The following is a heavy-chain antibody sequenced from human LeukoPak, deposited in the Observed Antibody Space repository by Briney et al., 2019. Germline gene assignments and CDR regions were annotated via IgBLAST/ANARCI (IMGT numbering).Heavy chain of an antibody. CDR2: IKQDESEK. CDR3: AREFYCDYNDAFDI. J-gene: IGHJ3*02. Sequence: PGGSLRLSCAASGFTFSSYWMSWVRQAPGQGREWVANIKQDESEKYYVDSVKGRFTISRDNAKNSLYLQMNSLRAEDMAVYYCAREFYCDYNDAFDIWGQGTMVTVSS. V-gene: IGHV3-7*01. CDR1: GFTFSSYW. D-gene: IGHD4-17*01.